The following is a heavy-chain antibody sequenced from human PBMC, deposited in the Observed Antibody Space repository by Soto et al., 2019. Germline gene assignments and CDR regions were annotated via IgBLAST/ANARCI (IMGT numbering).Heavy chain of an antibody. CDR1: GGSISSSSYS. V-gene: IGHV4-39*01. Sequence: PSETLSLTCTVSGGSISSSSYSWGWIRQPPGKGPEWIGTFYYSGSTYYNPSLKSRVTISVDTTKNQFFLKLNSVTAADTAVYYCARLQGYCIDTTCSGHDALDVWGQGPTVT. J-gene: IGHJ6*02. CDR2: FYYSGST. CDR3: ARLQGYCIDTTCSGHDALDV. D-gene: IGHD2-15*01.